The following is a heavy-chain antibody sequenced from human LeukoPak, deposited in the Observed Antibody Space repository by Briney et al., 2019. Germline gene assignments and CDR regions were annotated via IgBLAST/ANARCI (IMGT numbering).Heavy chain of an antibody. J-gene: IGHJ4*02. CDR2: INHSGST. V-gene: IGHV4-34*01. D-gene: IGHD5-18*01. Sequence: PSETLSLTCAVYGGSFSGYYWSWIRQPPGKGLEWIGEINHSGSTNYNPSLKSRVTISVDTSKNLFSLKLSSETAADTAVYYCARGRGYSYGYFVYWGQGTLVTVSS. CDR1: GGSFSGYY. CDR3: ARGRGYSYGYFVY.